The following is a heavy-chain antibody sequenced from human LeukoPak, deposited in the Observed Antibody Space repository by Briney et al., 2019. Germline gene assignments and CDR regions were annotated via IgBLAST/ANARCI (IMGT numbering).Heavy chain of an antibody. V-gene: IGHV4-59*01. D-gene: IGHD4-23*01. CDR3: ARKEGGNSDWYFDL. CDR2: IYYSGST. Sequence: PSETLSLTCTVSGGSISSYYWSWIRQPPGKGLEWIGYIYYSGSTNYNPSLKSRVTISVDTSKNQFSLKLSSVTAADTAVYYCARKEGGNSDWYFDLWGRGTLVTVSS. CDR1: GGSISSYY. J-gene: IGHJ2*01.